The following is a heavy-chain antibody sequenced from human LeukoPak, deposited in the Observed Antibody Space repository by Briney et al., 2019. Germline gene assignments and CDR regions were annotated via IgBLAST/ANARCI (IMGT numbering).Heavy chain of an antibody. CDR2: INGDGSGT. Sequence: GGSLRLTCAASGFTFSSSWIHWVRQAPGKGLVWVSRINGDGSGTGYADSVKGRFTISRDNAKNTLYLQMNSLRAEDTAMYYCSREIRPAGTDAWGQGTLVTVSS. D-gene: IGHD6-13*01. CDR3: SREIRPAGTDA. V-gene: IGHV3-74*01. CDR1: GFTFSSSW. J-gene: IGHJ5*02.